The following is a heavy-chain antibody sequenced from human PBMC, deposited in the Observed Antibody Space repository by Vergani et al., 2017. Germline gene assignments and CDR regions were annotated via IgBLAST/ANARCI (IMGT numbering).Heavy chain of an antibody. V-gene: IGHV4-34*01. Sequence: QVQLQEWGAGLLKTSETLSLTCAVYGGSFSGYYWSWIRQPPGKGLEWIGEINHSRSTNYNPSLKSRVTISVDTSKNQFSLKLSSVTAADTAVYDCASRRALKVVATSNWFDPWGQGTLVSVSS. CDR1: GGSFSGYY. CDR2: INHSRST. CDR3: ASRRALKVVATSNWFDP. J-gene: IGHJ5*02. D-gene: IGHD5-12*01.